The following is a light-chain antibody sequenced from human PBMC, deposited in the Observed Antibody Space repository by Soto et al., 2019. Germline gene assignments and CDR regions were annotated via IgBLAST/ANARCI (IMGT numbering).Light chain of an antibody. V-gene: IGKV3-20*01. J-gene: IGKJ1*01. CDR1: QSVSSSY. CDR3: QQYGSSPWT. CDR2: GAS. Sequence: EIVMTQSPATLSVSPGERATLSFRASQSVSSSYLAWYHQKPGQAPRLLIYGASSRATGIPDRFSGSGSGTGFTLTINRLEPEDFAVYYCQQYGSSPWTFGQGTKVDI.